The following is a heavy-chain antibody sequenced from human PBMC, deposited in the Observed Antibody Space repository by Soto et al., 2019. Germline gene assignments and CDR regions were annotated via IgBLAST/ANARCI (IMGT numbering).Heavy chain of an antibody. CDR3: ARERREVFLLSCYGYYRDRIAV. CDR2: IKSKADGETT. V-gene: IGHV3-15*01. CDR1: GFTFTNAW. D-gene: IGHD3-16*01. Sequence: PGGSLRLSCATSGFTFTNAWINWVRQAPGKGLEWVGRIKSKADGETTDYAAPVKDRFTISRDDSKSTLYLQLNSLKAEDTAVYYCARERREVFLLSCYGYYRDRIAVRGQGTTVTVSS. J-gene: IGHJ6*02.